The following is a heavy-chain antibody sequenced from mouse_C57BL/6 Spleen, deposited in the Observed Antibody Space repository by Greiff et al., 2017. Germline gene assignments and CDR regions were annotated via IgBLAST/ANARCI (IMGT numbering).Heavy chain of an antibody. CDR2: IYPGSGNT. D-gene: IGHD2-4*01. CDR3: ARGIYYDYGYYCDY. Sequence: QVQLQQSGAELVRPGASVKLSCKASGYTFTDYYINWVKQRPGQGLEWIARIYPGSGNTYYNEKFKGKATLTAEKSSSTAYMQLSSLTSEDSAVYFCARGIYYDYGYYCDYWGQGTTRTVSS. J-gene: IGHJ2*01. CDR1: GYTFTDYY. V-gene: IGHV1-76*01.